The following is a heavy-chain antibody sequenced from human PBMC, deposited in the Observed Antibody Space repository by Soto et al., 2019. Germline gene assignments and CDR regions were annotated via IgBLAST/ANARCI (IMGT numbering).Heavy chain of an antibody. CDR3: ARVVPAAILKGWVYYYDFWSGYFQRWFDP. J-gene: IGHJ5*02. D-gene: IGHD3-3*01. CDR1: GGSFSGYY. CDR2: INHSGST. V-gene: IGHV4-34*01. Sequence: SETLSLTCAVYGGSFSGYYWSWIRQPPGKGLEWIGEINHSGSTNYNPSLKSRVTISVDTSKNQFSLKLSSVTAADTAVYYCARVVPAAILKGWVYYYDFWSGYFQRWFDPWGQGTLVTVSS.